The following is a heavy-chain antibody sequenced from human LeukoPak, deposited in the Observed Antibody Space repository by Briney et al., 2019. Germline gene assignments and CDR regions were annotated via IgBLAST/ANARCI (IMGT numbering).Heavy chain of an antibody. D-gene: IGHD3-22*01. Sequence: GGSLRLSCAASGFIFSSYSMLWVRQAPGKGLEWVSYISSSYNTIYYADFVKGRFTISRDNAKNSLYLQMNSLRAEDTAVYYCARDRHRYNYDSSGYPPYWGQGTQVTVSS. CDR3: ARDRHRYNYDSSGYPPY. V-gene: IGHV3-48*01. J-gene: IGHJ4*02. CDR1: GFIFSSYS. CDR2: ISSSYNTI.